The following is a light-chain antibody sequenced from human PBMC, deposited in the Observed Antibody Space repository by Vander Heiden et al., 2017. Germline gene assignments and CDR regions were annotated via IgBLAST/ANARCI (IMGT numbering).Light chain of an antibody. Sequence: EIVLTQSPGTLSSSPGERATLSCRASQSVSSSYLAWYQQKPGQAPRLLTYGASTRATGIPDRFSGSGSGTDFTLTISRLEPEDFAVYFCQQYGGSPYTFGQGTKLEIK. CDR3: QQYGGSPYT. J-gene: IGKJ2*01. V-gene: IGKV3-20*01. CDR2: GAS. CDR1: QSVSSSY.